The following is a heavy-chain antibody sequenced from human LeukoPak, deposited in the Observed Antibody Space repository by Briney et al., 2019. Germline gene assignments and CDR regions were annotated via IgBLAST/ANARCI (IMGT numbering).Heavy chain of an antibody. V-gene: IGHV4-59*08. CDR1: GGSISSYY. Sequence: SETLSLTCTVSGGSISSYYWSWIRQPAGKGLEWIGSIYHSGSTYYNPSLKSRVTISVDTSKNQFSLKLSSVTAADTAVYYCARQGDRHDFWSGYSDYWGQGTLVTVSS. CDR3: ARQGDRHDFWSGYSDY. D-gene: IGHD3-3*01. CDR2: IYHSGST. J-gene: IGHJ4*02.